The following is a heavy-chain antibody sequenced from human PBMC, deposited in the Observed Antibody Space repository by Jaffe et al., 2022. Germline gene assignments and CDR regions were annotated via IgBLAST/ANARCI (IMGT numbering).Heavy chain of an antibody. CDR2: IRYDGSNK. V-gene: IGHV3-30*02. CDR3: AKGDTSGWGV. D-gene: IGHD6-19*01. CDR1: GFTFSSYG. J-gene: IGHJ3*01. Sequence: QVQLVESGGGVVQPGGSLRLSCTASGFTFSSYGMNWVRQAPGKGLEWVAYIRYDGSNKNYADSVKGRFTISRDNSKSTLYLQMNSLRPEDSAVYYCAKGDTSGWGVWGQGTMVTVSS.